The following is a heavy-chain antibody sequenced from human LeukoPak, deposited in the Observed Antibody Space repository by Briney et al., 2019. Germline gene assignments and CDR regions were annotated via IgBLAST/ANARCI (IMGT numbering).Heavy chain of an antibody. CDR3: ARNVPAAGTDWYFDL. J-gene: IGHJ2*01. CDR1: GFTFSSYS. V-gene: IGHV3-21*01. D-gene: IGHD6-13*01. Sequence: GGSLRLSCAASGFTFSSYSMNWVRQAPGKGLEWVSSISSSSSYIYYADSVKGRFTISRDNAKNSLYLQMNSLRAEDTAVYYCARNVPAAGTDWYFDLWGRGTLVTVSS. CDR2: ISSSSSYI.